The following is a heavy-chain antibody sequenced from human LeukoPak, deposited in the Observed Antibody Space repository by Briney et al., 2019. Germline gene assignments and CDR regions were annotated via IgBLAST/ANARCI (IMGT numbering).Heavy chain of an antibody. Sequence: GGSLRLSCAASGFTFSSYGMHWVRQAPGKGLEWVAVISYDGSNKYYADSVKGRFTISRDNSKNTLYLQMNSLRAEDTAVYYCAKDPHPFYGGNPWDWGQGTLVTVSS. J-gene: IGHJ4*02. CDR1: GFTFSSYG. D-gene: IGHD4-23*01. V-gene: IGHV3-30*18. CDR3: AKDPHPFYGGNPWD. CDR2: ISYDGSNK.